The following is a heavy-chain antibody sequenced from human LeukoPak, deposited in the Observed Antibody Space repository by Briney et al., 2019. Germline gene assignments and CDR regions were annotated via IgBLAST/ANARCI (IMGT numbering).Heavy chain of an antibody. V-gene: IGHV1-18*01. J-gene: IGHJ6*02. D-gene: IGHD2-2*01. CDR1: GYTFTSYG. CDR3: ARDEVVPAAGANYYYYGMDV. Sequence: GASVKVSCKASGYTFTSYGISWVRQAPGQGLEWMGRISAYNGNTNYAQKLQGRVTMTTDTSTSTAYMELRSLRSDDTAVYYCARDEVVPAAGANYYYYGMDVWGQGTTVTVSS. CDR2: ISAYNGNT.